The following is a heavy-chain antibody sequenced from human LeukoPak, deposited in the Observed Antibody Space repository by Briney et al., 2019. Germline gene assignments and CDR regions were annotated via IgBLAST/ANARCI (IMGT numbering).Heavy chain of an antibody. Sequence: GASVKVSCKASGYTFTGYYMHWVRQAPGQGLEWMGWISAYNGNTNYAQKLQGRVTMTTDTSTSTAYMELRSLRSDDTAVYYCARTSLLRYFDYYYYMDVWGKGTTVTVSS. CDR1: GYTFTGYY. CDR2: ISAYNGNT. D-gene: IGHD3-9*01. J-gene: IGHJ6*03. CDR3: ARTSLLRYFDYYYYMDV. V-gene: IGHV1-18*04.